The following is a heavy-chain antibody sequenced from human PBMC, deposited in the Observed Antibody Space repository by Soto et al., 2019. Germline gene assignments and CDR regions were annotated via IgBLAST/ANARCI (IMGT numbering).Heavy chain of an antibody. Sequence: ASVKVSCKASGYTFTGYYMHWVRQAPGQGLEWMGWINPNSGGTNYAQKFQGWVTMTRDTSISTAYMELSRLRSDDTAVYYCARAHCGGDCYYGVDYWGQGTLVTVSS. CDR3: ARAHCGGDCYYGVDY. CDR1: GYTFTGYY. J-gene: IGHJ4*02. V-gene: IGHV1-2*04. D-gene: IGHD2-21*02. CDR2: INPNSGGT.